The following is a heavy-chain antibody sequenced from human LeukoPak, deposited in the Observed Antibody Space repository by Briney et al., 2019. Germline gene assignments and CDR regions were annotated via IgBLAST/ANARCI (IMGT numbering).Heavy chain of an antibody. CDR3: GSPRRGY. Sequence: GGSLRLSCAASGFIFNNYGMQWVRQTPGKGLEWVANINQDGREKYYVDSVKGRFTISRDNAKNSLYLQMNSLRAEDTAVYFCGSPRRGYWGQGTLVTVSS. V-gene: IGHV3-7*01. CDR2: INQDGREK. J-gene: IGHJ4*02. CDR1: GFIFNNYG.